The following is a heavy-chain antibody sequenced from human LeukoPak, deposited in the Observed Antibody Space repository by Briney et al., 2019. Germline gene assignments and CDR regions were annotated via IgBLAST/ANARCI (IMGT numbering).Heavy chain of an antibody. V-gene: IGHV3-15*01. CDR1: GFSFMNAW. CDR2: IKSNADGGTP. J-gene: IGHJ4*02. CDR3: TTFYHEYSPY. Sequence: GGSLRLSCAASGFSFMNAWMIWVRQAPGKGLEWVGRIKSNADGGTPDYAAPARGRFTISRDDSKNTLYLQMNSLKTEDTAGYYCTTFYHEYSPYWGRGTLVTVSS. D-gene: IGHD2/OR15-2a*01.